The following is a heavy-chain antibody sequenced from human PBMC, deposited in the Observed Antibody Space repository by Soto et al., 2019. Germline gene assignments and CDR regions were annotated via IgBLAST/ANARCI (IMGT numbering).Heavy chain of an antibody. CDR3: ARDYRAARVNWFDP. D-gene: IGHD6-6*01. V-gene: IGHV4-59*01. CDR2: IYYSGST. J-gene: IGHJ5*02. CDR1: GGSISSYY. Sequence: SETLSLTCTVSGGSISSYYWSWIRQPPGKGLEWIGYIYYSGSTNYNPSLKSRVTISVDTSKNQFSLKLSSVTAADTAVYYCARDYRAARVNWFDPWGQGTLVTVS.